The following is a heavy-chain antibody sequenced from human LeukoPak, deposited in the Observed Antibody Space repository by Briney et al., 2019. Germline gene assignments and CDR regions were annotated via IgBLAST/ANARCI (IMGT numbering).Heavy chain of an antibody. Sequence: PSEALSLTCTVSGGSISNSNYNWGWIRQPPGKGLEWIGTIYYSGSAYYNPSLKSRVTVSLDTSKNLFSLKLSSVTAADTAVYYCARYGGTFLDSWGQGTLVTVSS. CDR1: GGSISNSNYN. CDR3: ARYGGTFLDS. CDR2: IYYSGSA. D-gene: IGHD3-10*01. V-gene: IGHV4-39*07. J-gene: IGHJ4*02.